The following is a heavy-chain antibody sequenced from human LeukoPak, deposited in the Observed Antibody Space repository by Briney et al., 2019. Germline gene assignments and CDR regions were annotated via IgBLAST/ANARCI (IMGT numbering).Heavy chain of an antibody. J-gene: IGHJ4*02. V-gene: IGHV3-48*01. Sequence: PGGSLRLSCAASGFTLSSYSMNWVRQAPGKGPEWVSYISSSSSTIYYADSVKGRFTISRDNAKNSLYLQMNSLRAEDTAVYYCARNHVAVAGTDFDYWGQGTLVTVSS. CDR2: ISSSSSTI. CDR1: GFTLSSYS. CDR3: ARNHVAVAGTDFDY. D-gene: IGHD6-19*01.